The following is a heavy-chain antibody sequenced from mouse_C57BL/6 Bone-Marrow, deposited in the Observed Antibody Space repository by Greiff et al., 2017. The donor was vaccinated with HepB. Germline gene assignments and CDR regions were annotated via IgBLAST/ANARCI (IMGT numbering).Heavy chain of an antibody. CDR1: GFTFSDFY. Sequence: EVKLVESGGGLVQSGRSLRLSCATSGFTFSDFYMEWVRQAPGKGLEWIAASRNKANDYTTEYSASVKGRFIVSRDTSQSILYLQMNALRAEDTAIYYCARDAEGGNYYAMDYWGQGTSVTVSS. CDR2: SRNKANDYTT. CDR3: ARDAEGGNYYAMDY. D-gene: IGHD2-1*01. J-gene: IGHJ4*01. V-gene: IGHV7-1*01.